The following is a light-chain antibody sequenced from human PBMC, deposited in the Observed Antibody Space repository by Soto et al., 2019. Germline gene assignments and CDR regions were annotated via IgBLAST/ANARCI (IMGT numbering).Light chain of an antibody. CDR2: EVS. CDR1: SSDVGSYNR. Sequence: QSALTQPPSVSGSPGQSVTISCTGTSSDVGSYNRVSWYQQPPGTAPKLMIYEVSNRPSGVPDRFSGSKSGNTASLTISGPQAEDEADYYCSSYTRSSTYIFGTGTKLTVL. J-gene: IGLJ1*01. V-gene: IGLV2-18*02. CDR3: SSYTRSSTYI.